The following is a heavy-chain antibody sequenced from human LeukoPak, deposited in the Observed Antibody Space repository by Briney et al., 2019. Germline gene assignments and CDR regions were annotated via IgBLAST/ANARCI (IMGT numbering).Heavy chain of an antibody. Sequence: SQTLSLTCAISGDSVSNNNAAWNWIRQSPSRGLEWLGRTYYRSKWYKDYAVSVKSRITINPDTSKNQFSLQLNSVTPEVTAIYYCVRGYSGHMDVWGQGTTVTVSS. CDR3: VRGYSGHMDV. D-gene: IGHD5-12*01. V-gene: IGHV6-1*01. CDR2: TYYRSKWYK. CDR1: GDSVSNNNAA. J-gene: IGHJ6*02.